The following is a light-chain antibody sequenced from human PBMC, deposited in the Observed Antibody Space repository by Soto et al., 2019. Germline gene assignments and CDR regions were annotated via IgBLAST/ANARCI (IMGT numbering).Light chain of an antibody. V-gene: IGKV1-5*01. J-gene: IGKJ1*01. CDR1: QSISGW. CDR2: DAS. Sequence: DIQMTQSPSTLSASVGDRVTITCRASQSISGWLAWYQQKPGRAPKLLIYDASTLETGVPSRFSGSGSGTEFTLTISSLQPDDFATYYCQQYYSYSGPFGQGTKVEI. CDR3: QQYYSYSGP.